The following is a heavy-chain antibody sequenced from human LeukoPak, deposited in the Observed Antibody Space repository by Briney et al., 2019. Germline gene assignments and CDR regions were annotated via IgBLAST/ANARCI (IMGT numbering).Heavy chain of an antibody. J-gene: IGHJ4*02. CDR2: INHSGST. CDR1: GGSFSGYY. V-gene: IGHV4-34*01. CDR3: ARRPRPAGTTGGEIDY. Sequence: SETLSFTCAVYGGSFSGYYWSWIRQPPGKGLEWIGEINHSGSTNYNPSLKSRVTISVDTSKNQFSLKLSSVTAADTAVYYCARRPRPAGTTGGEIDYWGQGTLVTVSS. D-gene: IGHD1-7*01.